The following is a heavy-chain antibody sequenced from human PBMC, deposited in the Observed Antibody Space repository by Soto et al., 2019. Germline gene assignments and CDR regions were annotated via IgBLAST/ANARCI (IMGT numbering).Heavy chain of an antibody. CDR2: FNHSGST. D-gene: IGHD6-13*01. V-gene: IGHV4-34*01. J-gene: IGHJ4*02. CDR3: ARGLSPTGIAAAGLFAY. Sequence: QVQLQQWGAGLLKPSETLSLTCAVYGGSFSGYYWSWIRQPPGKGLEWIGEFNHSGSTNYNPSLKSRVTISVDTSKNQFSLKLSSVTAADTAVYYCARGLSPTGIAAAGLFAYWGQGTLVTVSS. CDR1: GGSFSGYY.